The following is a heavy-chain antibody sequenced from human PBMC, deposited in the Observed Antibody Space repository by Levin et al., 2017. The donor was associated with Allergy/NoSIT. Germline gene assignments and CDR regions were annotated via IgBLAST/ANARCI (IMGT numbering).Heavy chain of an antibody. CDR2: MSYEGSKK. Sequence: QSGGSLRLSCAASGFTFSSHAMHWVRQAPGKGLEWVAVMSYEGSKKVYTDSVKGRFSISRDNSKNTLYLQMNSLRAEDTAVYYCAKDRLSGGAWLRGFDYWGQGTLVTVSS. CDR3: AKDRLSGGAWLRGFDY. V-gene: IGHV3-30*04. J-gene: IGHJ4*02. CDR1: GFTFSSHA. D-gene: IGHD2-21*02.